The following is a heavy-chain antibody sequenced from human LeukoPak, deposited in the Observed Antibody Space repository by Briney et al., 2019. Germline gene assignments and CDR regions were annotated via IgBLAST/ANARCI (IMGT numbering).Heavy chain of an antibody. Sequence: GGSLRLSCAASGFTVSTNYMSWVRQAPGKGLEWVSVIYSGGSTYYADPVKGRFTISRHNSKNTLYLQMNSLRAEDTAVYYCARVVKGRYYDSSGYYNAEYFQHWGQGTLVTVSS. J-gene: IGHJ1*01. D-gene: IGHD3-22*01. CDR3: ARVVKGRYYDSSGYYNAEYFQH. V-gene: IGHV3-53*04. CDR2: IYSGGST. CDR1: GFTVSTNY.